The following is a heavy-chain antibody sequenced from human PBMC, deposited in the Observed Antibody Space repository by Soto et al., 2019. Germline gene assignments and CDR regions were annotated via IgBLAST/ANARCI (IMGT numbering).Heavy chain of an antibody. V-gene: IGHV1-69*01. CDR1: GGPFSTYT. CDR2: IIPIFGTP. CDR3: ATLSVVAPLWFYGLDV. D-gene: IGHD3-10*01. J-gene: IGHJ6*02. Sequence: QVQLVQSGAEVKKPGSSVKVSCKASGGPFSTYTISWVRQAPGRGLEWMGGIIPIFGTPNYAQWFQGRVTITADESTTTAYMELSSLRFEDTAVYYCATLSVVAPLWFYGLDVWGQGTTVTVSS.